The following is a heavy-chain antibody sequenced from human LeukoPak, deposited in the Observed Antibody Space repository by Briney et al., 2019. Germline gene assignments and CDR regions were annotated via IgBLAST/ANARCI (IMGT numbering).Heavy chain of an antibody. CDR3: TTEAGLWPGAFDI. Sequence: GGSLRLSCAAPGFTFSNAWMSWVRQAPGKGLEWVGRIKSKTDGGTTDYAAPVKGRFTISRDDSKNTLYLQMNSLKTEDTAVYYCTTEAGLWPGAFDIWGQGTMVTVSS. J-gene: IGHJ3*02. CDR1: GFTFSNAW. D-gene: IGHD5-18*01. CDR2: IKSKTDGGTT. V-gene: IGHV3-15*01.